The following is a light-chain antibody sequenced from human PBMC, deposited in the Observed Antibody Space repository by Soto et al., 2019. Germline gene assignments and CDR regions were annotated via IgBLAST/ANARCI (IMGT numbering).Light chain of an antibody. J-gene: IGKJ1*01. CDR2: NAS. Sequence: DIQMTQSPSTLSASVGDRVTITCRAGQSISSWLAWYQQKPGKAPKLLIYNASSLESGVPSRFSGSGSGTEFTLTISSLQPDDFATYYCQQSTFGQGTKVEIK. CDR3: QQST. V-gene: IGKV1-5*03. CDR1: QSISSW.